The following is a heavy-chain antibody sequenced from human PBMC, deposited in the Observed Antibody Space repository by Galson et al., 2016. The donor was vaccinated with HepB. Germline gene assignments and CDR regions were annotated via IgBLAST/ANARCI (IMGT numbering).Heavy chain of an antibody. V-gene: IGHV4-59*01. CDR2: IFHNGST. Sequence: LSLTCTVSGGSISIYYWSWIRQPPGKGLEWIGYIFHNGSTTYNPSLKSRVTMSIDTSKTQFSLKLSSVTAADTAMYYCARGIVSLRWGQGTRVTVSS. CDR3: ARGIVSLR. D-gene: IGHD2-15*01. J-gene: IGHJ4*02. CDR1: GGSISIYY.